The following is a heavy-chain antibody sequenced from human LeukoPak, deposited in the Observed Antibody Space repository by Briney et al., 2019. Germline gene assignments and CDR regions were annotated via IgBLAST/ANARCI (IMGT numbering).Heavy chain of an antibody. J-gene: IGHJ5*02. CDR2: INHSGST. Sequence: SETLSLTCAVYGGSFSGYYWSWIRQPPGKGLEWIGEINHSGSTNYNPSLKSRVTISVDTSKNQFSLKLSSVTAADTAVYYCARGSIFDPWGQGTLVTVSS. V-gene: IGHV4-34*01. CDR1: GGSFSGYY. D-gene: IGHD2-21*01. CDR3: ARGSIFDP.